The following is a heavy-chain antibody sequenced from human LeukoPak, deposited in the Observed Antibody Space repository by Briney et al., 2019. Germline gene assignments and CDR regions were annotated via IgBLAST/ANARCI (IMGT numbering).Heavy chain of an antibody. CDR1: GFTFSSYW. Sequence: GGSLRLSCAASGFTFSSYWMHWVRQAPGKGLVWVSRINTDGSSTSYADSVKGRFTISRDNAKNTLYLQMNSLRAEDTAVYYCAKVIAAAGEYYYYYMDVWGKGTTVTVSS. D-gene: IGHD6-13*01. J-gene: IGHJ6*03. CDR3: AKVIAAAGEYYYYYMDV. CDR2: INTDGSST. V-gene: IGHV3-74*01.